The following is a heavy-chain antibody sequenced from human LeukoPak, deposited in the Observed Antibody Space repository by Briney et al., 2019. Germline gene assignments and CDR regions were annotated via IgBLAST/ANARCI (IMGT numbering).Heavy chain of an antibody. D-gene: IGHD3-22*01. Sequence: PGRSLRLSCAASGFAFSSYAMHWVRQAPGKGLEWVAVISYDGSNKYYADSVKGRVTISRDNSKNTLYLQMNSLRAEDTAVYYCARDPDGSSGYYFTFDYWGQGTLVTVSS. J-gene: IGHJ4*02. CDR1: GFAFSSYA. V-gene: IGHV3-30-3*01. CDR3: ARDPDGSSGYYFTFDY. CDR2: ISYDGSNK.